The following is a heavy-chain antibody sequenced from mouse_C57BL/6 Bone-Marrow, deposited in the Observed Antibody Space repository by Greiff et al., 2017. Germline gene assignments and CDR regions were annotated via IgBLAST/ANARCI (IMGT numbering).Heavy chain of an antibody. CDR3: TRRLEHFDY. D-gene: IGHD4-1*01. Sequence: EVKLMESGGGLVQPGGSMKLSCVASGFTFSNYWMNWVRQSPEKGLEWVVQIRLKSDNYATNYAESVKGRFTISRDDSKSSVYLQMNNLRAEDTGIYYCTRRLEHFDYWGQGTTLTVSS. CDR1: GFTFSNYW. J-gene: IGHJ2*01. CDR2: IRLKSDNYAT. V-gene: IGHV6-3*01.